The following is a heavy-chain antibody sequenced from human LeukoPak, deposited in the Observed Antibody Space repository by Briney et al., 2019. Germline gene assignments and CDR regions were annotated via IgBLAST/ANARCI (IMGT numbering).Heavy chain of an antibody. D-gene: IGHD6-13*01. J-gene: IGHJ4*02. V-gene: IGHV1-46*01. CDR1: GGTFSSYA. CDR3: ARALVSSSWYHFDY. Sequence: ASVKVSCKASGGTFSSYAISWVRQAPGQGLEWMGIINPSGGSTSYAQKFQGRVTMTRDTSTSTVYMELSSLRSEDTAVYYCARALVSSSWYHFDYWGQGTLVTVSS. CDR2: INPSGGST.